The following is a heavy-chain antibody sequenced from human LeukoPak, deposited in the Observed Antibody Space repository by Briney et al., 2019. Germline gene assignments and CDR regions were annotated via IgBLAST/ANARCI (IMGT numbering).Heavy chain of an antibody. CDR3: TRGTGCSGGACYSFYDY. V-gene: IGHV3-7*01. Sequence: GGSLRLSCAASGFTFSSYWMTWVRQAPGQGLEWVANIKEDGSAKYHVDSAKGRFTISRDNAKNSLYLQMNSLRVEDTAVYYCTRGTGCSGGACYSFYDYWGQGTLVTVSS. CDR1: GFTFSSYW. D-gene: IGHD2-21*01. J-gene: IGHJ4*02. CDR2: IKEDGSAK.